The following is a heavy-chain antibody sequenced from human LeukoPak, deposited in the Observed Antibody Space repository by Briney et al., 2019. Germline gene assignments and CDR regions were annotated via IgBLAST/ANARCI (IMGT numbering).Heavy chain of an antibody. CDR3: ARESIAGYSYGKIDY. CDR2: IIPIFGTA. Sequence: GSSAKVSCKASGGTFSSYAISWVRQAPGQGLEWMGGIIPIFGTANYAQEFQGRVTITADESTTTAYIELSSLRSEDTAVYYCARESIAGYSYGKIDYWGQGTLVNVPS. J-gene: IGHJ4*02. D-gene: IGHD5-18*01. V-gene: IGHV1-69*01. CDR1: GGTFSSYA.